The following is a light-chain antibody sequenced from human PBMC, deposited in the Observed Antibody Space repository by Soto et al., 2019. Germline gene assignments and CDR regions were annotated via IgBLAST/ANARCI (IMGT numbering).Light chain of an antibody. J-gene: IGLJ1*01. CDR3: SSYTSSNSYV. CDR2: DVV. Sequence: QSVLTQPASVSGSPGQSITISCTGTSSDVGGFNSVSWYQLRPGTAPKLILYDVVDRPSGVSYRFSGSKSGNTASLTISGLQAEDEAEYYCSSYTSSNSYVFGTGTKVTAL. CDR1: SSDVGGFNS. V-gene: IGLV2-14*03.